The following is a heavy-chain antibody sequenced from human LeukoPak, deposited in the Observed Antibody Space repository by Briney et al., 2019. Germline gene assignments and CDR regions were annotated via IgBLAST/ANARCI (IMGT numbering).Heavy chain of an antibody. D-gene: IGHD3-22*01. CDR1: GFTFDDYG. CDR3: ARPAVDSRSYYSRVHIRGYHFDY. Sequence: GGSLRLSCAASGFTFDDYGMSWVRQAPGKGLEWVSGINWNGGSTGYADSVKGRFTISRDNAKNYLYLQMNSLRAEDTALYYCARPAVDSRSYYSRVHIRGYHFDYWGQGTLVTVSS. J-gene: IGHJ4*02. CDR2: INWNGGST. V-gene: IGHV3-20*04.